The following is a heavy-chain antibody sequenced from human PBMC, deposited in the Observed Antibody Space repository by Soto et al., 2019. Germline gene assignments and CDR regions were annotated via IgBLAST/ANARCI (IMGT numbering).Heavy chain of an antibody. CDR3: AKDQSNSNPLYYFDF. V-gene: IGHV3-23*01. J-gene: IGHJ4*02. Sequence: GSLRLSCEASGFTFSIYSMKWIRQPPGKGLEWVSSMSRTGDNTYYADSVKGRFTISRDNSKNTLYLQMNSLRAEDTAIYYCAKDQSNSNPLYYFDFWGPGTLVTVSS. CDR2: MSRTGDNT. CDR1: GFTFSIYS. D-gene: IGHD3-22*01.